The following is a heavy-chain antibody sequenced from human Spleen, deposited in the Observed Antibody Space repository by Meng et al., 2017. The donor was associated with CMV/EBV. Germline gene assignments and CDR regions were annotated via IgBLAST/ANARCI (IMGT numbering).Heavy chain of an antibody. CDR3: ARGPTYYYGSGSYLNWFDP. J-gene: IGHJ5*02. D-gene: IGHD3-10*01. CDR2: INHSGST. Sequence: SFSGYYWSWIRQPPGKGLEWIGEINHSGSTNYNPSLKSRVTISVDTSKNQFSLKLSSVTAADMAVYYCARGPTYYYGSGSYLNWFDPWGQGTLVTVSS. V-gene: IGHV4-34*01. CDR1: SFSGYY.